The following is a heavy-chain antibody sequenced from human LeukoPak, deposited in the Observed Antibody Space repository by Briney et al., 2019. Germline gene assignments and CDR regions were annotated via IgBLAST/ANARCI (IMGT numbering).Heavy chain of an antibody. J-gene: IGHJ6*02. CDR1: GDSVSSNSAA. V-gene: IGHV6-1*01. D-gene: IGHD7-27*01. Sequence: SQTLSLTFAISGDSVSSNSAAWNWIRQSPSRGLEWLGSTYYRSKWYNDYAVAVKSRITFNPDTSKNQFSLQLNSVTPEDTAVYYCARGRGWGSNGMDVWGQGTTVTVSS. CDR2: TYYRSKWYN. CDR3: ARGRGWGSNGMDV.